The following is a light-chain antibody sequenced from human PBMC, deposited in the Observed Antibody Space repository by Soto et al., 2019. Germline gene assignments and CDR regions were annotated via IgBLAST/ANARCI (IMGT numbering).Light chain of an antibody. CDR3: SSYTTTGTQV. V-gene: IGLV2-14*03. CDR1: TSDVGGFDY. CDR2: DVS. Sequence: QSVLTQPASVSGSPGQSITLSCTGTTSDVGGFDYVSRYQQHPGKVPKLMIFDVSNRPSGVSDRFSGSKSGNTASLTISGLQAEDEADYYCSSYTTTGTQVFGTGTKVTVL. J-gene: IGLJ1*01.